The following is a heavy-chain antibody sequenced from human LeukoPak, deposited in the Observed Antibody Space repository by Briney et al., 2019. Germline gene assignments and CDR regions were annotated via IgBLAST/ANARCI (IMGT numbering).Heavy chain of an antibody. CDR1: GGTFSSYA. D-gene: IGHD6-13*01. CDR3: ARVVRAAAGTNFDY. Sequence: SVKVSCKASGGTFSSYAISWVRQAPGQGLEWMGGIIPIFGTANYAQKFQGRVTITADKSTSTAYMELSSLRPEDTAVYYCARVVRAAAGTNFDYWGQGTLVTVSS. J-gene: IGHJ4*02. V-gene: IGHV1-69*06. CDR2: IIPIFGTA.